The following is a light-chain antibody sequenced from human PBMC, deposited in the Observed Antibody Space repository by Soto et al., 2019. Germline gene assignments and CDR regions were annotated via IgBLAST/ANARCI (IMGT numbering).Light chain of an antibody. CDR1: SSDVGGYNY. CDR2: DVS. V-gene: IGLV2-11*01. CDR3: CPYAGSYTYVV. Sequence: QSALTQPRSVSGSPGQSVTISCTGTSSDVGGYNYVSWYQQHPGKAPKLMMYDVSKRPSGVPDRFSGSTSGNTASLTISGRLADDEADYYCCPYAGSYTYVVFGGGTKLTVL. J-gene: IGLJ2*01.